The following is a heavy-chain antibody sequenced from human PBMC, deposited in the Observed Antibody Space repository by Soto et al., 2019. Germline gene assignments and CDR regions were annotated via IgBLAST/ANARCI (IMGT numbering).Heavy chain of an antibody. CDR1: SGSISSSNW. J-gene: IGHJ3*02. D-gene: IGHD3-16*02. CDR3: ARDRYDYIWGSYRPHAFDI. CDR2: IYHSGST. Sequence: QVQLQESGPGLVKPSGTLSLTCAVSSGSISSSNWWSWVRQPPGKGLGGIGEIYHSGSTNYNPSLKSRVNISVDKSKNQFSLKLSSVTAADTAVYYCARDRYDYIWGSYRPHAFDIWGQGTMVTVSS. V-gene: IGHV4-4*02.